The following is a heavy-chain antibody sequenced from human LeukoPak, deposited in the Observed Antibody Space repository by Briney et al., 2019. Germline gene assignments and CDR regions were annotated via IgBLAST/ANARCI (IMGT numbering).Heavy chain of an antibody. D-gene: IGHD2-21*02. CDR3: ARARGNCGGDCYPFDY. Sequence: GGSLRLSCAASGFTFSDYYMSWIRQAPGKGLEWVSYISSSSSYTNYADSVKGRLTISRDNAKNSLYLQMNSLRAEDTAVYYCARARGNCGGDCYPFDYWGQGTLVTVSS. V-gene: IGHV3-11*03. CDR1: GFTFSDYY. J-gene: IGHJ4*02. CDR2: ISSSSSYT.